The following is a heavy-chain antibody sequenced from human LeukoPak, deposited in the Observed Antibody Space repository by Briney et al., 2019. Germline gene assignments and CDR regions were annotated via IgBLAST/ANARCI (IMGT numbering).Heavy chain of an antibody. V-gene: IGHV4-38-2*01. CDR1: TESISSGYS. Sequence: SETLSLTCVVSTESISSGYSWGWIRQPPGKGLERIGSMYLSGTTYYNPSLKSRVTISVDKSENQFSLKATFVTAADSAVYFCAKTDYGHYSGFEVWGQGIMVTVSS. CDR2: MYLSGTT. J-gene: IGHJ3*01. D-gene: IGHD4-17*01. CDR3: AKTDYGHYSGFEV.